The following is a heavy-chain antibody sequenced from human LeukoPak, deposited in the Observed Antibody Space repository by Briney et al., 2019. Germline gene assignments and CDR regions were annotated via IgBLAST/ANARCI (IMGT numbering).Heavy chain of an antibody. J-gene: IGHJ4*02. Sequence: SVKVSCKASGGTFSSYTISWVRQAPGQGLEWMGRIIPILGIANYAQKFQGRVTITADKSTSTAYMELSRLRSDDTAVYYCAREVFESKRYDYWGQGTLVTVSS. V-gene: IGHV1-69*04. CDR3: AREVFESKRYDY. CDR2: IIPILGIA. D-gene: IGHD3-3*01. CDR1: GGTFSSYT.